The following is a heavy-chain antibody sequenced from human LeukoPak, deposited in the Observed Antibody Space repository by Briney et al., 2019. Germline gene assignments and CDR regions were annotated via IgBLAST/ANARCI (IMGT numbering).Heavy chain of an antibody. CDR1: GYTFTGYY. Sequence: ASVKVSCKASGYTFTGYYMHWVRQAPGQGLEWMGWINTNTGNPTYAQGFTGRFVFSLDTSVSTAYLQISSLKAEDTALYYCARGDYGVHAGWFDPWGQGTLVTVSS. CDR3: ARGDYGVHAGWFDP. CDR2: INTNTGNP. D-gene: IGHD4-17*01. J-gene: IGHJ5*02. V-gene: IGHV7-4-1*02.